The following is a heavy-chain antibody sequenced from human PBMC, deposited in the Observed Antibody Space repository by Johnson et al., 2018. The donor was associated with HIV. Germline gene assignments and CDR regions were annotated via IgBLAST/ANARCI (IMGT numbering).Heavy chain of an antibody. V-gene: IGHV3-20*01. CDR3: ARERRLASNAFDI. CDR2: INWNGGST. J-gene: IGHJ3*02. CDR1: GFTFDDYG. Sequence: EVQLVESGGGVVRPGGSLRLSCAASGFTFDDYGMNWVRQGPGKGLEWVSGINWNGGSTGYADSVKGRLTDSRDNSKNTVYLQMNGLRAEDTAVYHCARERRLASNAFDIWGQGTMVTVSS.